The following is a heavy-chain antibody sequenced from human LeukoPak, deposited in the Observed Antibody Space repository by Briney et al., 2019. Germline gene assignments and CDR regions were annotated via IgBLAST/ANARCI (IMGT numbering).Heavy chain of an antibody. V-gene: IGHV3-21*05. D-gene: IGHD6-19*01. J-gene: IGHJ5*02. Sequence: GGSLRLSCAASGFTFSSYSMNWVRQAPGKGLEWVSYISSSSSYIYYADSVKGRFTISRDNAKNSLYLQMNSLRAEDTAVYYCARDSGVAVAGTGVGWFDPWGQGTLVTVSS. CDR3: ARDSGVAVAGTGVGWFDP. CDR1: GFTFSSYS. CDR2: ISSSSSYI.